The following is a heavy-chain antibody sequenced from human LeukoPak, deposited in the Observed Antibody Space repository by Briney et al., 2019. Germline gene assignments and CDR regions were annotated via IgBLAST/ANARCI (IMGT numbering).Heavy chain of an antibody. V-gene: IGHV1-18*01. CDR2: SSDYNGNT. J-gene: IGHJ5*02. CDR3: ARGSSWYWFDP. CDR1: AYTFTIYG. D-gene: IGHD6-13*01. Sequence: VASVTDSSMASAYTFTIYGISWVRQAPGQRLESMGWSSDYNGNTNYAQKLQGRVTMTTDTSTSTAYMELRSLRSDDTAVYYCARGSSWYWFDPWGQGTLVTVSS.